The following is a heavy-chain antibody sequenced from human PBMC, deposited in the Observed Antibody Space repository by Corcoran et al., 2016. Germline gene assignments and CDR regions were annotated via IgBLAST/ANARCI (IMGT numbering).Heavy chain of an antibody. CDR3: ASTVGALFGRYYFDY. CDR1: GFTFSSSW. CDR2: INSDGSST. J-gene: IGHJ4*02. Sequence: EVQLVQSGGGLVQPGGSLRLSCAASGFTFSSSWLHWVRQAPGKGLVWVSRINSDGSSTSYADSVKGRFTSSRDNAKNTLYLKMNSLRAEDTAVYYCASTVGALFGRYYFDYWGQGTLVTVSS. D-gene: IGHD1-26*01. V-gene: IGHV3-74*01.